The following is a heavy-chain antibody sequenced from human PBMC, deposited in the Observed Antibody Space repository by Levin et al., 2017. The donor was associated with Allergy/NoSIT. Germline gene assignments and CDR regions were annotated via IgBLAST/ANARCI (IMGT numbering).Heavy chain of an antibody. V-gene: IGHV1-18*01. Sequence: ASVKVSCKPSGYTFTNFGVSWVRXAPXQGLEWMGWISIYNDNTIYAQTFQGRVAMTADTSTRTVYMELRSLRSDDTAVYYCAREADENSGYFFDYWGQGTLVTVSS. CDR3: AREADENSGYFFDY. CDR2: ISIYNDNT. CDR1: GYTFTNFG. D-gene: IGHD3-22*01. J-gene: IGHJ4*02.